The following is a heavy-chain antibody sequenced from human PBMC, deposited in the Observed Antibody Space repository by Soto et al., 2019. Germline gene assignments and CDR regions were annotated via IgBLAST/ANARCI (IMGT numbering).Heavy chain of an antibody. D-gene: IGHD6-19*01. CDR3: ARGGSYSSGWYVRAPGLYYYYGIDV. CDR1: GGSFSGYY. J-gene: IGHJ6*02. V-gene: IGHV4-34*01. CDR2: INHSGST. Sequence: QVQLQQWGAGLLKPSETLSLTCAVYGGSFSGYYWSWIRQPPGKGLEWIGEINHSGSTNYNPSLKGLLTISVDTSKNQFSLKLSSVTAADTAVYYCARGGSYSSGWYVRAPGLYYYYGIDVWGQGTTVTVSS.